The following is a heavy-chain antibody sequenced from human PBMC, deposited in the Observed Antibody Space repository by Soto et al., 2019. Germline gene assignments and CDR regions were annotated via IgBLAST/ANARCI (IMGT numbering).Heavy chain of an antibody. CDR1: GGSISSGGYY. J-gene: IGHJ4*02. CDR3: ARRYGGNFDY. Sequence: PSETLSLTCTVSGGSISSGGYYWSWIRQHPGKGLEWIGYIYYSGSTYYNPSLKSRVTISVDTSKKQFSLKLSSVSAADTAVYYCARRYGGNFDYWGQGTLVTVSS. D-gene: IGHD2-15*01. V-gene: IGHV4-31*03. CDR2: IYYSGST.